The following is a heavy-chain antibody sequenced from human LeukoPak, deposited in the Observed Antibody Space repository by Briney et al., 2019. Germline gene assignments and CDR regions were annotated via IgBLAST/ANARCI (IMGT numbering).Heavy chain of an antibody. J-gene: IGHJ4*02. CDR2: IYPGDSDT. Sequence: GESLKISCKGSGYSFTSYWIGWVRQMPGKGLEWMGIIYPGDSDTGYSPSFQGQVTISADKSISTAYLQWSSLKASDTAMYYCARLPKDIVVVVAATHWGQGTLVTVSS. CDR1: GYSFTSYW. V-gene: IGHV5-51*01. CDR3: ARLPKDIVVVVAATH. D-gene: IGHD2-15*01.